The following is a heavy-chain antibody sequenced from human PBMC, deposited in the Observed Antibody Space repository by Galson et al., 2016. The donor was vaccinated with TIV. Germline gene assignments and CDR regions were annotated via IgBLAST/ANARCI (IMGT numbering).Heavy chain of an antibody. CDR3: ARDKYDSTTSYSYSGSYY. Sequence: TLSLTCAVSGGSISSGIYSWSWIRQSPGKGLEWIGYIFHSGNTNYNPSLESRVTISIDTSTNQFSLKLGSVTAADTAVYYCARDKYDSTTSYSYSGSYYWGQGTLVSVSS. V-gene: IGHV4-30-2*06. CDR1: GGSISSGIYS. J-gene: IGHJ4*02. CDR2: IFHSGNT. D-gene: IGHD2/OR15-2a*01.